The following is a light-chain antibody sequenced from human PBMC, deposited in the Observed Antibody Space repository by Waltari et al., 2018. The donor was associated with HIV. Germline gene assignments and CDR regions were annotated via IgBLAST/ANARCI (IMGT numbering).Light chain of an antibody. CDR2: EDN. Sequence: FVLTQPHSVSESPGKTVTISCTRNSGNIATNYVQWYQQRPGSSPTTVIYEDNQRPPGVPDRFPGSIDSASNSAALTISGLETDDEADYYCQSYDNNDVIFGGGTRLTVL. J-gene: IGLJ2*01. CDR3: QSYDNNDVI. CDR1: SGNIATNY. V-gene: IGLV6-57*01.